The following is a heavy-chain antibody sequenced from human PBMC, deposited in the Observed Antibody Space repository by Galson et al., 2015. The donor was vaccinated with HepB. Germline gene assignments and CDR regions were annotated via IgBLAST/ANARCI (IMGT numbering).Heavy chain of an antibody. D-gene: IGHD2-8*01. J-gene: IGHJ5*02. Sequence: SLRLSCAASGFTFSSYAMHWVRQAPGKGLEWVAVISYDGSNKYYADSVKGRFTISRDNSKNTLYLQMNSLRAEDTAVYYCASGGYCTNGVCYRRSWFDPWGQGTLVTVSS. V-gene: IGHV3-30-3*01. CDR3: ASGGYCTNGVCYRRSWFDP. CDR1: GFTFSSYA. CDR2: ISYDGSNK.